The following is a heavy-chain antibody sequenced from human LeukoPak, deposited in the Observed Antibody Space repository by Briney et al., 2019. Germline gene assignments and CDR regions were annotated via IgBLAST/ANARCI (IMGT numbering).Heavy chain of an antibody. Sequence: ASVTVSFTTSAYTFTTYGVSWVCQAPGHGLEWMGWVSGYTGNTNYAERFQGRVTMTIDASTSTVYMELTNLRSDDTAVYFCARGEVSASLYYFDFWGQGTLVTVS. J-gene: IGHJ4*02. CDR2: VSGYTGNT. D-gene: IGHD1-14*01. CDR3: ARGEVSASLYYFDF. CDR1: AYTFTTYG. V-gene: IGHV1-18*01.